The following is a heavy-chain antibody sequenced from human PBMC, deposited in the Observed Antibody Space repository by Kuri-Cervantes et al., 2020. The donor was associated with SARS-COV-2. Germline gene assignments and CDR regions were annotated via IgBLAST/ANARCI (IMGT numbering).Heavy chain of an antibody. J-gene: IGHJ3*02. CDR1: GFTFSSYW. Sequence: GESLKISCAASGFTFSSYWMSWVRQAPGKGLEWVANIKQDGSEKYYVDSVKGRFTISRDNAKNSLHLQMNSLRAEDTAVYYCAREGDIVVVHDAFDIWGQGTMVTVSS. V-gene: IGHV3-7*01. CDR3: AREGDIVVVHDAFDI. CDR2: IKQDGSEK. D-gene: IGHD2-2*01.